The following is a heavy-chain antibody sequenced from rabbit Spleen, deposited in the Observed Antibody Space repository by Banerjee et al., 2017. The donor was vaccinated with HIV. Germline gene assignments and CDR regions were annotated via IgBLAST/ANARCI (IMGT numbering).Heavy chain of an antibody. CDR2: IDTNDGDT. D-gene: IGHD8-1*01. CDR1: GFSFSNSYY. Sequence: QEQLEESGGGLVKPEGSLTLTCTASGFSFSNSYYMCWVRQAPGKGLECIACIDTNDGDTDYANWPKGRFTISKTSSTTVTLQMTSLTAADTATYFCARDAGSGDYIDVYFDLWGPGTLVTVS. J-gene: IGHJ4*01. CDR3: ARDAGSGDYIDVYFDL. V-gene: IGHV1S45*01.